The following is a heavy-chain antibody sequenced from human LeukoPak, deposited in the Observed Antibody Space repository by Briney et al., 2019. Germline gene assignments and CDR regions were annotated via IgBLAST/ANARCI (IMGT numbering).Heavy chain of an antibody. CDR2: INHSGST. CDR1: GGSFSGYY. J-gene: IGHJ4*02. V-gene: IGHV4-34*01. Sequence: SETLSLTCAVYGGSFSGYYWSWIRQPPGKGLEWIGEINHSGSTNYNPSLKSRVTISVDTSKNQFSLKLSSVTAADTAVYYCARGPHYDFWSGYYLARYYFDYWGQGTLVTVSS. CDR3: ARGPHYDFWSGYYLARYYFDY. D-gene: IGHD3-3*01.